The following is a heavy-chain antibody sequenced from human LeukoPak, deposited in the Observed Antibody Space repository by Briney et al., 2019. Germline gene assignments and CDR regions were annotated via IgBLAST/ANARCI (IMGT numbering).Heavy chain of an antibody. Sequence: ASVKVSCKASGYTFTSYGISWVRQAPGQGLEWMGWISAYNGNTSYAQKLQGGVTMTTDTSTSTAYMELRSLRSDDTAVYYCARDLWNYYDSSGYYPFDYWGQGTLVTVSS. D-gene: IGHD3-22*01. V-gene: IGHV1-18*01. CDR1: GYTFTSYG. CDR3: ARDLWNYYDSSGYYPFDY. CDR2: ISAYNGNT. J-gene: IGHJ4*02.